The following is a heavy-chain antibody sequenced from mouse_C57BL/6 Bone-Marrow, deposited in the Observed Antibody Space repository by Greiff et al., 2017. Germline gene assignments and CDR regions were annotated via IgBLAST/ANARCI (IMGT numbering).Heavy chain of an antibody. Sequence: EVKVEESGAELVRPGASVKLSCTASGFNIKDDYMHWVKQRPEQGLEWIGWIDPENGDTEYASKFQGKATITADTSSNTAYLQLSSLTSEDTAVYYCTTRGYGSSYGAMDYWGQGTSVTVSS. CDR3: TTRGYGSSYGAMDY. CDR1: GFNIKDDY. J-gene: IGHJ4*01. D-gene: IGHD1-1*01. V-gene: IGHV14-4*01. CDR2: IDPENGDT.